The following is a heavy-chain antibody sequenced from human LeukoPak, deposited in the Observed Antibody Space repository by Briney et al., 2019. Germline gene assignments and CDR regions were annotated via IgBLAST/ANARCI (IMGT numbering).Heavy chain of an antibody. CDR2: ISYDGSNK. J-gene: IGHJ4*02. CDR3: AREMYYYDSSGYYSFDY. CDR1: GFTFSSYA. V-gene: IGHV3-30-3*01. Sequence: GGSLRLSCAASGFTFSSYAMHWVRQAPGKGLEWVAVISYDGSNKYYADSVKGRFTISRDNSKNTLYLQMNSLRAEDTAVYYCAREMYYYDSSGYYSFDYWGQGTLVTVSS. D-gene: IGHD3-22*01.